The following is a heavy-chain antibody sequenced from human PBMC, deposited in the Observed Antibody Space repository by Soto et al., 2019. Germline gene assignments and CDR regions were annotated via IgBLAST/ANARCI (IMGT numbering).Heavy chain of an antibody. V-gene: IGHV3-30*18. Sequence: QVQLVESGGGVVQPGRSLRLSCVASGFTFSSYGMHWVRQAPGKGLEWVAVISYDGSNKYYADSVKGRFTISRDNSKNTLYLQMNSLRAEDTSVYYCAKFGAGMELRSPFDYWGPGTLVTVSS. CDR1: GFTFSSYG. J-gene: IGHJ4*02. CDR3: AKFGAGMELRSPFDY. D-gene: IGHD1-26*01. CDR2: ISYDGSNK.